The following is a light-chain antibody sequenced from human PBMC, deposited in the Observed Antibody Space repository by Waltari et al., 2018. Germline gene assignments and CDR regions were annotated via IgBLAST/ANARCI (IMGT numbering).Light chain of an antibody. V-gene: IGKV1-33*01. Sequence: DIQMTQSPSSLSASVGDRVTITCQAGQDISNYLNWYQQKPGKAPKLLVHDATKLETGVPSRFSGSQSGTHFTLTINSLQPEDIATYYCQRYDNLPVFAFGPGTKVHIK. CDR2: DAT. J-gene: IGKJ3*01. CDR1: QDISNY. CDR3: QRYDNLPVFA.